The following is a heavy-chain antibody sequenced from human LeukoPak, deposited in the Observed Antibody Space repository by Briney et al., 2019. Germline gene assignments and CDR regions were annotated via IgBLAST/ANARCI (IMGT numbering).Heavy chain of an antibody. CDR1: GGTFSSYA. Sequence: ASVTVSCKASGGTFSSYAISWVRQAPRQGLEWMGGIIPIFGTANYAQKFQGRVTITADESTSTAYMELSSLRSEDTAVYYCAQISLGSSSPHYGMDVWGQGTTVTVSS. CDR2: IIPIFGTA. J-gene: IGHJ6*02. CDR3: AQISLGSSSPHYGMDV. V-gene: IGHV1-69*13. D-gene: IGHD6-13*01.